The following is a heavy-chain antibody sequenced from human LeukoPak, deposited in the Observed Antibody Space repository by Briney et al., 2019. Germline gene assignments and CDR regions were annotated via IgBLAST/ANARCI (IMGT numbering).Heavy chain of an antibody. V-gene: IGHV1-8*01. CDR1: GYTFTSYD. J-gene: IGHJ4*02. CDR2: MNPNSGNT. D-gene: IGHD3-22*01. Sequence: GASVKVSCKASGYTFTSYDINWVRQATGQGLEWMGWMNPNSGNTGYAQKFQGRVTMTRNTSISTAYMELSSLRSEDTAVYYCARGISYYYDSSGYYIDYWGQGTLVTVSP. CDR3: ARGISYYYDSSGYYIDY.